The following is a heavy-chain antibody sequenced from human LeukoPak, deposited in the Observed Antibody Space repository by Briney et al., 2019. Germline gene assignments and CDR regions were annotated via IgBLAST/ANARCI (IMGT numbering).Heavy chain of an antibody. Sequence: GASVKVSCKASGYTFTDYYMHWVQQAPGKGLEWMGRVDPEDGETIYAEKFQGRVTITADTSTDTAYMELSSLRSEDTAVYYCATPLVGATRGRDYWGQGTLVTVSS. J-gene: IGHJ4*02. CDR3: ATPLVGATRGRDY. D-gene: IGHD1-26*01. CDR1: GYTFTDYY. CDR2: VDPEDGET. V-gene: IGHV1-69-2*01.